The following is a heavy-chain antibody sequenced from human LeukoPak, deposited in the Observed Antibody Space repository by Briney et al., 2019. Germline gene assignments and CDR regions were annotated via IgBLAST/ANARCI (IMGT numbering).Heavy chain of an antibody. J-gene: IGHJ6*02. CDR2: IYYTGST. CDR1: GGSISGYF. CDR3: ARHDPVGHFLRGMDV. Sequence: SETLSLTCAVSGGSISGYFWSWSRQPPGKGLEWIVYIYYTGSTIYNPSLRSRVTMSVDVSKNQFSLDLTSVTAADTAVYYCARHDPVGHFLRGMDVWGQGTTVTVSS. V-gene: IGHV4-59*08. D-gene: IGHD2/OR15-2a*01.